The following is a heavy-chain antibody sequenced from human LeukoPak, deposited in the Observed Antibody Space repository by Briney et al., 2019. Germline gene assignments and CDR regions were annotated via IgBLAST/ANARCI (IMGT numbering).Heavy chain of an antibody. D-gene: IGHD6-13*01. J-gene: IGHJ4*02. CDR3: ARDIIAAAASRGGGNY. CDR1: GFTVSSNY. CDR2: IYSGGST. Sequence: GGSLRLSCAASGFTVSSNYMSWVRQAPGKGLEWVSVIYSGGSTYYADSVKGRFTISRDNSKNTLYLQMNSLRAEDTAVYYCARDIIAAAASRGGGNYWGQGTLVTVSS. V-gene: IGHV3-53*01.